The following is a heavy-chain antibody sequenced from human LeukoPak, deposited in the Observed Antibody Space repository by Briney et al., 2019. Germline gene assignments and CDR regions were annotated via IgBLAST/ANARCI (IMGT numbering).Heavy chain of an antibody. CDR3: AREGTARFDY. D-gene: IGHD2-21*02. J-gene: IGHJ4*02. CDR2: INPSGGST. V-gene: IGHV1-46*01. Sequence: ASVKVSCKASGYTFSSYYMHWVRQAPGQGLEWMGIINPSGGSTSYAQKFQGRVTMTRETSTRTVYMELSSLRSEDTAVYYCAREGTARFDYWGQGTLVTVSS. CDR1: GYTFSSYY.